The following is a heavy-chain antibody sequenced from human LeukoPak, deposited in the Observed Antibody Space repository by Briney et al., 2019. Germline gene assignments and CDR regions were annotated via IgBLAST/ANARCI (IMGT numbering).Heavy chain of an antibody. Sequence: PGGSLRLSCAASGFTFSSYSMNWVRQAPGKGLEWVSSISSSSSYIYYADSVKGRFTISRDNAKNSLYLQMNSLRAEDTAVYHCARDPRYCSSTSCYIGDYWGQGTLVTVSS. V-gene: IGHV3-21*01. CDR3: ARDPRYCSSTSCYIGDY. CDR2: ISSSSSYI. CDR1: GFTFSSYS. D-gene: IGHD2-2*02. J-gene: IGHJ4*02.